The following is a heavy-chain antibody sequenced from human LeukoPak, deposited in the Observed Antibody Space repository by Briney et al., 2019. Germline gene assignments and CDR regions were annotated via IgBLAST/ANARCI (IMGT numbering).Heavy chain of an antibody. Sequence: GASAKVSCKASGYTFTSYYMHWVRQAPGQGLEWMGIINPSGGSTSYAQKFQGRVTMTRDMSTSTVYMELSSLRSEDTAVYYCARDYGEMATIVGYWGQGTLVTVSS. CDR3: ARDYGEMATIVGY. CDR1: GYTFTSYY. V-gene: IGHV1-46*01. CDR2: INPSGGST. J-gene: IGHJ4*02. D-gene: IGHD5-24*01.